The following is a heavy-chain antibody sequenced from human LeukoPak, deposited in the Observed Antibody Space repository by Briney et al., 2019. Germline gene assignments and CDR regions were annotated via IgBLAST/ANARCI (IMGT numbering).Heavy chain of an antibody. CDR1: GFTFSSYW. CDR3: GKGGRAAGSDY. CDR2: INSDGSST. D-gene: IGHD6-13*01. Sequence: GGSLRLSCAASGFTFSSYWMHWVRQAPGKGLVWVSHINSDGSSTSYAGSVKGRFTISRDNAKNTLYLQTNSLRAEDTAVYYCGKGGRAAGSDYWGQGTLVTVSS. V-gene: IGHV3-74*01. J-gene: IGHJ4*02.